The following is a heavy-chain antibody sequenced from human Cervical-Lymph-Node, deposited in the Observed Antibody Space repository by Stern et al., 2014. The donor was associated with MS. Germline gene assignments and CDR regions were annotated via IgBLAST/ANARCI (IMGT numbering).Heavy chain of an antibody. CDR3: ARGPGVINWFAP. D-gene: IGHD2-21*01. Sequence: QVQLVESGPGLVKPSQTLSLTCTVSGGSISSGDYYWSWIRQPPGKGLEWIGYIYYSGSTYYNPSLKSRVTISAATSKNQFPPQRSSGTAADPALYCWARGPGVINWFAPWGQGTLVTVSS. V-gene: IGHV4-30-4*01. J-gene: IGHJ5*02. CDR2: IYYSGST. CDR1: GGSISSGDYY.